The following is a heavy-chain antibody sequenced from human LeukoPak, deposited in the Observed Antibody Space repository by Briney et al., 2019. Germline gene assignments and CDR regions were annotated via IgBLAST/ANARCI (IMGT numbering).Heavy chain of an antibody. CDR1: GGSVSSGSYY. D-gene: IGHD3-22*01. CDR3: ARGAEYYYDSSGYYNY. Sequence: PSETLSLTCTVSGGSVSSGSYYWSWIRQPPGKGLEWIGYIYYSGSTNYNPSLKSRVTISVDTSKNQFSLKLSSVTAADTAVYYCARGAEYYYDSSGYYNYWGQGTLVTVSS. V-gene: IGHV4-61*01. J-gene: IGHJ4*02. CDR2: IYYSGST.